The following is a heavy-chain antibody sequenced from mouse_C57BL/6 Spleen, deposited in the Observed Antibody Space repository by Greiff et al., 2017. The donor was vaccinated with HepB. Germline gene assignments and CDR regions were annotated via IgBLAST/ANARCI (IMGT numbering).Heavy chain of an antibody. J-gene: IGHJ4*01. CDR1: GYTFTSYW. D-gene: IGHD1-1*01. CDR3: ARDTTVVATGYYAMDY. CDR2: INPSSGYT. V-gene: IGHV1-7*01. Sequence: VQLQQSGAELAKPGASVKLSCKASGYTFTSYWMHWVKQRPGQGLEWIGYINPSSGYTKYKQKFKDKATLTADKSSSTAYMQLISLTYEDSAVYYCARDTTVVATGYYAMDYWGQGTSVTVSS.